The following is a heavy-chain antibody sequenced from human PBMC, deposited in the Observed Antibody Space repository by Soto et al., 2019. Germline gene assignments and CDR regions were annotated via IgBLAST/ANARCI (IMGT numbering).Heavy chain of an antibody. D-gene: IGHD6-19*01. CDR2: IYYSGST. CDR1: GGSISSYY. J-gene: IGHJ4*02. CDR3: ARDLTSSGWYYFDY. Sequence: SETLSLTCTVSGGSISSYYWSWIRQPPGKGLEWIGYIYYSGSTNYNPSLKSRVTISVDTSKNQFSPKLSSVTAADTAVYYCARDLTSSGWYYFDYWGQGTLVTVSS. V-gene: IGHV4-59*01.